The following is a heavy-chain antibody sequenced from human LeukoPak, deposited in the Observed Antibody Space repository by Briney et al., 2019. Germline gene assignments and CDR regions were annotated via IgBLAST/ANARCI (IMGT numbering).Heavy chain of an antibody. D-gene: IGHD6-13*01. V-gene: IGHV3-21*01. CDR2: ISSSSYI. CDR3: ARVSAGR. J-gene: IGHJ4*02. CDR1: GFTFSSYW. Sequence: GGSLRLSCAASGFTFSSYWMSWVRQAPGKGLEWVSSISSSSYIYYADSVKGRFTISRDNAKNSLYLQMNSLRAEDTAVYYCARVSAGRWGQGTLVTVSS.